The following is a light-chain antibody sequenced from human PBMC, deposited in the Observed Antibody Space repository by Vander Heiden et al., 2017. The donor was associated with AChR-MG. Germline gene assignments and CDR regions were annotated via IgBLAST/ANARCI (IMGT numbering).Light chain of an antibody. J-gene: IGKJ2*01. CDR1: QSVGSN. Sequence: IMMTQSPDRPSVSSGEKVTLSCTASQSVGSNLAWYQQTPGQAPRLLIYGASIRATGNPVRFSGSGAGTEFTLTISSLQSEDFAIYFCQQYNDGPPMYTFGQGTKVVI. V-gene: IGKV3D-15*01. CDR2: GAS. CDR3: QQYNDGPPMYT.